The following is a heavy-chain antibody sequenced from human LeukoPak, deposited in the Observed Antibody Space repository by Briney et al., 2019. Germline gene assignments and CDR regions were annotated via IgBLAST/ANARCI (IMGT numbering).Heavy chain of an antibody. Sequence: GGSLRLSCAASGFMFSDFYMSWIRLAPGKGLEWLSFISSSGSTTYYADSVKGRFTISRDNAKKSLYLQMNSLRAEDTAVYHCARGRVAGTDHNWFDRWGQGTLVTVSS. CDR2: ISSSGSTT. CDR1: GFMFSDFY. D-gene: IGHD6-19*01. J-gene: IGHJ5*02. CDR3: ARGRVAGTDHNWFDR. V-gene: IGHV3-11*01.